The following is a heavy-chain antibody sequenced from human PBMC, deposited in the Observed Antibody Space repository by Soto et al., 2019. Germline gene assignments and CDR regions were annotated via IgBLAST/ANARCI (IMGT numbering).Heavy chain of an antibody. CDR3: AKALYDIVTGAYFDY. Sequence: EVQLVESGGGLVQPGRSLRLSCAASGFTFDDYAMHWVRQAPGKGLEWVSGISWNSGSIGYADSVKGRFTISRDNAKNSLYMQMNSLRADDTALYYCAKALYDIVTGAYFDYWGQGTLVTVS. CDR2: ISWNSGSI. CDR1: GFTFDDYA. J-gene: IGHJ4*02. D-gene: IGHD3-9*01. V-gene: IGHV3-9*01.